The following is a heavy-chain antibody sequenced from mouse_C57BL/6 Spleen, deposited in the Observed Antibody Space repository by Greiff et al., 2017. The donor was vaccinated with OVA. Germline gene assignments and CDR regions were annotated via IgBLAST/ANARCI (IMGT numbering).Heavy chain of an antibody. CDR1: GFTFTDYY. CDR3: ARVELGYFDY. J-gene: IGHJ2*01. CDR2: IRNKANGYTT. Sequence: EVKVVESGGGLVQPGGSLSLSCAASGFTFTDYYMSWVRQPPGKALEWLGFIRNKANGYTTEYSASVKGRFTISRDNSQSILYLQMNALRAEDSATYYCARVELGYFDYWGQGTTLTVSS. V-gene: IGHV7-3*01. D-gene: IGHD3-3*01.